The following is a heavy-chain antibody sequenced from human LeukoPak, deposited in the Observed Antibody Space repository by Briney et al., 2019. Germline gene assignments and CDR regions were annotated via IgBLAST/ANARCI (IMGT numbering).Heavy chain of an antibody. J-gene: IGHJ3*02. CDR2: IKQDGSEK. D-gene: IGHD6-19*01. Sequence: GGSLRLSCAASGFTFSRYWMSWVRQAPGKGLEWVANIKQDGSEKYYVDSVKGRFTISRDNAKNSLYLHMKSLRAEDTAVYYCAREQFSSGWYGGSFDIWGQGTMVTVSS. CDR1: GFTFSRYW. V-gene: IGHV3-7*01. CDR3: AREQFSSGWYGGSFDI.